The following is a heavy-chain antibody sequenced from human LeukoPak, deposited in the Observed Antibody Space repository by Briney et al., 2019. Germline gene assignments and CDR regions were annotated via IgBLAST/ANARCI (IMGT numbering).Heavy chain of an antibody. CDR2: ISSSSSYT. CDR1: GLTFSSHA. V-gene: IGHV3-21*01. D-gene: IGHD1-26*01. J-gene: IGHJ4*02. Sequence: GGSLRLSCVASGLTFSSHAMTWVRQAPGKGLEWVSSISSSSSYTYYADSVKGRFTISRDNAKNSLYLQMNSLRAEDTAVYYCARSGSYYPHFDYWGQGTLVTVSS. CDR3: ARSGSYYPHFDY.